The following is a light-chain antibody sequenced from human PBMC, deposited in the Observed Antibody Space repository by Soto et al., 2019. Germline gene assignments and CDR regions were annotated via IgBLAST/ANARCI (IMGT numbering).Light chain of an antibody. CDR3: QQYGSSGT. CDR2: GAS. CDR1: QTVNNNY. J-gene: IGKJ1*01. V-gene: IGKV3-20*01. Sequence: EIVLTQSPDTLSLSPGERATLSCRASQTVNNNYVAWYQQKPGQAPRLLIYGASNRATGIPDRFSGSGSGTDFTLTISRLEPEDFAVYYCQQYGSSGTFSQGTKVDIK.